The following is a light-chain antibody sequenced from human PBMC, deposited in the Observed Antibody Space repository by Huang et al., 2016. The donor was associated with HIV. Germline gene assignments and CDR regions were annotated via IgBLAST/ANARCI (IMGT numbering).Light chain of an antibody. CDR3: QQYNNWPRT. CDR1: QRISNN. Sequence: EIVMTQSPGTLSVSPGERATLFCRASQRISNNLAWYRQKPGQAPRLLIYGASTRATGISARFSGSGSGTEFTLTISSLQSEDFAVYYCQQYNNWPRTFGQGTKVEIK. V-gene: IGKV3-15*01. J-gene: IGKJ1*01. CDR2: GAS.